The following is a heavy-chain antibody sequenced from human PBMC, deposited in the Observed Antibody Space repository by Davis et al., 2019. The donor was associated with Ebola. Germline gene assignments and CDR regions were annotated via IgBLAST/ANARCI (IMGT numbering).Heavy chain of an antibody. CDR2: MNPNSGNT. V-gene: IGHV1-8*01. CDR3: ARAPTWSQINYYCFDY. J-gene: IGHJ4*02. CDR1: AYTFTSYD. Sequence: ASVKVSCKASAYTFTSYDINWVRQAPGQGLEWMGWMNPNSGNTGSAQKFQGRVTMTRNTSISTAYMEVSSLRSEDTAVYYCARAPTWSQINYYCFDYWGQGTLVTVSS. D-gene: IGHD3-10*01.